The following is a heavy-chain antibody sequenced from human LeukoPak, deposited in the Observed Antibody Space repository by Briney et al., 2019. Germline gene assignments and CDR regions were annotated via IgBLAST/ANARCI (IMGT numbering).Heavy chain of an antibody. D-gene: IGHD2-2*01. CDR1: GFTFSSYS. Sequence: QSGGSLRLSCAASGFTFSSYSMNWVRQAPGKGLEWVSYISSSSSTIYYADSVKGRFTISRDNAKNSLYLQMNSLRAEDTAVYYCAREGQDIVVVPAAPANYYYYYMDVWGKGTTVTVSS. V-gene: IGHV3-48*01. CDR3: AREGQDIVVVPAAPANYYYYYMDV. J-gene: IGHJ6*03. CDR2: ISSSSSTI.